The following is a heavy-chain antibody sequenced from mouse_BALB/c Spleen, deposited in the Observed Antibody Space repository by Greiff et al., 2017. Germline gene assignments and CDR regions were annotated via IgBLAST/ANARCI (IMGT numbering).Heavy chain of an antibody. J-gene: IGHJ4*01. CDR3: ARGGSSGYGAMDY. CDR1: GFTFSSFG. V-gene: IGHV5-17*02. CDR2: ISSGSSTI. D-gene: IGHD3-1*01. Sequence: EVKLVESGGGLVQPGGSRKLSCAASGFTFSSFGMHWVRQAPEKGLEWVAYISSGSSTIYYADTVKGRFTISRDNPKNTLFLQMTSLRSEDTAMYYGARGGSSGYGAMDYWGQGTSVTVSS.